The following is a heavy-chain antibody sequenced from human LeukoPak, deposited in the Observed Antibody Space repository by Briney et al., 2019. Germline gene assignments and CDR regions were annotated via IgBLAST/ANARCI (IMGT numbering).Heavy chain of an antibody. V-gene: IGHV3-7*01. CDR2: IKQDGSEK. D-gene: IGHD3-10*01. CDR3: ARGRRYYGSGSSTVDY. CDR1: GFTFSYYS. J-gene: IGHJ4*02. Sequence: GGSLRLSCAVSGFTFSYYSMTWVRQAPGKGLEWVANIKQDGSEKYYVDSVKGRFTISRDNAKNSLYLQMNSLRAEDTAVYYCARGRRYYGSGSSTVDYWGQGTLVTVSS.